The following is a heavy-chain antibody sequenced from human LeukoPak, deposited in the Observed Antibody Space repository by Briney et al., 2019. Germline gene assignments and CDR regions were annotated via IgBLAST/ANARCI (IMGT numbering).Heavy chain of an antibody. J-gene: IGHJ5*02. Sequence: PGGSLRLSCVASGFTFSSFGMHWVRQAPGKGLEWVALIWYDGSNTYYADSVKGRFTISRDDSKNTVYLQMNSLRAEDTALYYCARGFLDFDPWGQGTLVIVSS. D-gene: IGHD3/OR15-3a*01. CDR1: GFTFSSFG. CDR2: IWYDGSNT. CDR3: ARGFLDFDP. V-gene: IGHV3-33*01.